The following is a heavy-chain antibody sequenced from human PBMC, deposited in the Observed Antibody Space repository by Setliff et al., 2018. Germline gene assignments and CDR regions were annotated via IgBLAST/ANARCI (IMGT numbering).Heavy chain of an antibody. J-gene: IGHJ4*02. CDR3: AKDRYCGGGSCLKDFEY. D-gene: IGHD2-15*01. Sequence: VGSLRLSCVASGFTFSDYYMSWIRQAPGKGLEWVSYISSSGSTIYYADSVKGRFTISRDNSKNTLYLQMNSLRAEDTAVYYCAKDRYCGGGSCLKDFEYWGQGTLVTVSS. CDR2: ISSSGSTI. V-gene: IGHV3-11*01. CDR1: GFTFSDYY.